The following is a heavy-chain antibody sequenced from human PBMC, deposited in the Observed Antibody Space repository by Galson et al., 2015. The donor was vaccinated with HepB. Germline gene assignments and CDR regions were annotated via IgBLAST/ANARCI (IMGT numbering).Heavy chain of an antibody. CDR3: TTDLDYYYDSSGYYGTRDY. CDR1: GFTFSNAW. D-gene: IGHD3-22*01. J-gene: IGHJ4*02. Sequence: SLRLSCAASGFTFSNAWMSWVRQAPGKGLEWVGRIKSKTDGGTTDYAAPVKGRFTISRDDSKNTLYLQMNSLKTEDTAVYYCTTDLDYYYDSSGYYGTRDYWGQGTLVTVSS. V-gene: IGHV3-15*01. CDR2: IKSKTDGGTT.